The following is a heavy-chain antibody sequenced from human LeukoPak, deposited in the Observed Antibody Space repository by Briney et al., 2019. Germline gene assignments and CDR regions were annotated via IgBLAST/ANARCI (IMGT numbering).Heavy chain of an antibody. V-gene: IGHV4-39*01. CDR2: IYYSGST. D-gene: IGHD3-10*01. CDR1: SGSISTTSYY. Sequence: SETLSLTCTVSSGSISTTSYYWGCIRQPPGKGLEWIGSIYYSGSTYYNPSLKSRVTISVDTSKNQSSLKLSSVTAADTAVYYCARRSGNYGFDYWGQGTLVTVSS. CDR3: ARRSGNYGFDY. J-gene: IGHJ4*02.